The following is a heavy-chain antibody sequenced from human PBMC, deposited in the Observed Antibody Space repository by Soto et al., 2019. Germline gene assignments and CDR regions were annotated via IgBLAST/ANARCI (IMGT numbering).Heavy chain of an antibody. Sequence: SETLSLTCTVSGGSISSYYWSWIRQPPGKGLEWIGYISYSGSTNYNPSLKSRVTISVGTSKNQFSLRLSSVTAADTAVYYCAREGLITGTTYYYSAMDVWGQGTTVTVS. CDR3: AREGLITGTTYYYSAMDV. J-gene: IGHJ6*02. CDR2: ISYSGST. V-gene: IGHV4-59*01. CDR1: GGSISSYY. D-gene: IGHD1-7*01.